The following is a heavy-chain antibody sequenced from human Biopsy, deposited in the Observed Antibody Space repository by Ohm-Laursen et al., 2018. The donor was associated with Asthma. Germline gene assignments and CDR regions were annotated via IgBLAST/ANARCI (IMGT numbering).Heavy chain of an antibody. J-gene: IGHJ6*02. CDR3: AREKACGSGSLYGMDV. V-gene: IGHV4-31*11. Sequence: SDTLSLTCAVSGGSLTSAYWSWVRQYPEKGLEWIGYIYHSGTTFYNPSLKSRVSMSVDTSKNQVSLKLSSVTAADTAVYYCAREKACGSGSLYGMDVWGHGTTVTVSS. D-gene: IGHD3-10*01. CDR1: GGSLTSAY. CDR2: IYHSGTT.